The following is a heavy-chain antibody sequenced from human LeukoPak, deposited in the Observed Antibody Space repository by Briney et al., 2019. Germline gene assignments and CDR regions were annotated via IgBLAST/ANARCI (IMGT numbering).Heavy chain of an antibody. Sequence: PSESLSLTCTVSGGSISIYYWSCMREPPGKGLEWIGYIHYSGSTNYNPSLKSRVTIPVDMSKNQFFRKLNSVTASDTALYYFSRVTESYGTGSRHNYYYYDMDVWGKGTTVTIS. CDR1: GGSISIYY. CDR2: IHYSGST. CDR3: SRVTESYGTGSRHNYYYYDMDV. D-gene: IGHD3-10*01. V-gene: IGHV4-59*01. J-gene: IGHJ6*03.